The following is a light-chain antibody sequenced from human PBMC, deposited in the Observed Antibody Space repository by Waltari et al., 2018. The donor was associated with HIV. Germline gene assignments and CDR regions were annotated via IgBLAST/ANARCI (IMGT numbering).Light chain of an antibody. CDR2: MDT. V-gene: IGLV6-57*03. J-gene: IGLJ3*02. CDR3: QSHDSSNHWV. Sequence: NLMLTQPRSVSASPGQTVTISCTRSSGSLASDSVQWYQQRPGSAPTTVIYMDTQRPSGVPDRFSGSIDSSSNSASLTISGLKTEDEADYYCQSHDSSNHWVFGGGTKLTVL. CDR1: SGSLASDS.